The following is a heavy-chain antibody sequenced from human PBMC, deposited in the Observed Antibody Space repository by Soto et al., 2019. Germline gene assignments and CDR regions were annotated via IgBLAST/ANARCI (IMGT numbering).Heavy chain of an antibody. Sequence: SETLSLTCTVSGGSVSSGSYYWSWIRQPPGKGLEWIGYSYYSGSTNYNPSLKSRVTISVDTSKNQFSLKLSSVTAADTAVYYCARLIQPNEHIVVVPAAILAHYYYYYGMDVWGQGTTVTVSS. J-gene: IGHJ6*02. CDR1: GGSVSSGSYY. D-gene: IGHD2-2*02. V-gene: IGHV4-61*01. CDR2: SYYSGST. CDR3: ARLIQPNEHIVVVPAAILAHYYYYYGMDV.